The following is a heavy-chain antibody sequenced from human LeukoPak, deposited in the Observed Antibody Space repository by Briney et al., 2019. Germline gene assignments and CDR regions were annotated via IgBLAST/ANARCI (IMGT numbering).Heavy chain of an antibody. CDR3: ARGLDIVVVPAAQYYYYYGMDV. CDR1: GGTFSSYA. V-gene: IGHV1-69*13. CDR2: IIPIFGTA. J-gene: IGHJ6*02. Sequence: ASAKVSCKASGGTFSSYAISWVRQAPGQGLEWMGGIIPIFGTANYAQKFQGRVTITADESTSTAYMELSSLRSEDAAVYYCARGLDIVVVPAAQYYYYYGMDVWGQGTTVTVSS. D-gene: IGHD2-2*03.